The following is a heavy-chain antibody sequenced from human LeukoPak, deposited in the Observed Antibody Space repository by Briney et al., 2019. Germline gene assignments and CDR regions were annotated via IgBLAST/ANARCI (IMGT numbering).Heavy chain of an antibody. CDR2: ISGSGGST. V-gene: IGHV3-23*01. Sequence: GGSLRLSCVASGFTFNNYAMSWVRQAPGKGLEWVSAISGSGGSTYYADSVKGRFTISRDNSKNTLYLQMNSLRAEDTAVYYCAKESGSGWYGPWGQGTLVTVSS. CDR3: AKESGSGWYGP. CDR1: GFTFNNYA. D-gene: IGHD6-19*01. J-gene: IGHJ5*02.